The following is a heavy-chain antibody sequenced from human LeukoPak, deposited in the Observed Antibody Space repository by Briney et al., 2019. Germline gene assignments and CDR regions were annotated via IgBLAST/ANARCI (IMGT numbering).Heavy chain of an antibody. J-gene: IGHJ6*04. CDR3: AELGITMIGGV. V-gene: IGHV3-48*03. CDR2: ISSSGSTI. CDR1: GFTVSSYE. Sequence: GGSLRLSCAASGFTVSSYEMNWVRQAPGKGLEWVSYISSSGSTIYYADSVKGRFTISRDNAKNSLYLQMNSLRAEDTAVYYCAELGITMIGGVWGKGTTVTISS. D-gene: IGHD3-10*02.